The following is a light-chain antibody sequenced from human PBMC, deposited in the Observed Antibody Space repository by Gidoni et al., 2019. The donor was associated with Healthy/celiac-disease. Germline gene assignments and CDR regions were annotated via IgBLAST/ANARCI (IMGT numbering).Light chain of an antibody. Sequence: QSVLTQPPSASGTPGQWVTISCSGSSSNIGSNTVNWYQQLPVTAPKLLTYSNNQRPSGVPDRFSGSKSGTSASLAISGLQSEDEADYYCAAWDDSLNGVVFGGGTKLTVL. V-gene: IGLV1-44*01. J-gene: IGLJ2*01. CDR3: AAWDDSLNGVV. CDR2: SNN. CDR1: SSNIGSNT.